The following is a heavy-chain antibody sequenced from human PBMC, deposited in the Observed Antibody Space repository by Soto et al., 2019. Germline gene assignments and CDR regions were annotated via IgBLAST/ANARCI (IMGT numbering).Heavy chain of an antibody. D-gene: IGHD3-10*01. CDR3: ARDRYGERMVRGVITGYYYGMDV. CDR1: GASMSRYH. CDR2: IDYSRNT. J-gene: IGHJ6*02. Sequence: NPSETLSLTCTVPGASMSRYHWSWIRQSPGQGLARIGYIDYSRNTKDNPSVKSRFTISADTSKSQFAQKLASVTAADTAVYYCARDRYGERMVRGVITGYYYGMDVWGQGTTGTVAS. V-gene: IGHV4-59*01.